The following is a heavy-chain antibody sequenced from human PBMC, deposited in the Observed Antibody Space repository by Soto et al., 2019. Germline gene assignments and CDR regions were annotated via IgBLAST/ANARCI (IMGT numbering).Heavy chain of an antibody. J-gene: IGHJ4*01. CDR1: GFTFSNAW. Sequence: GGSLRLSCAASGFTFSNAWINWVRQAPGKGLEWVGRIKSKTDGGTPDYAAPVKGRFAISRDDSKNMVYLQMNSLKTEDTSIYYCTTDSYSSIIVVRFDYWGHGTQVTVSS. D-gene: IGHD3-22*01. CDR3: TTDSYSSIIVVRFDY. V-gene: IGHV3-15*07. CDR2: IKSKTDGGTP.